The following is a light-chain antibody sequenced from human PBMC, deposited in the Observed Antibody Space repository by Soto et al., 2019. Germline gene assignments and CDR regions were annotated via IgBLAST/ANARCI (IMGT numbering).Light chain of an antibody. V-gene: IGLV2-14*03. CDR1: SVDVGGFEY. CDR3: SSYTSSNTYV. J-gene: IGLJ1*01. Sequence: QSVLTQPASVSGSPGQSIAISCTGTSVDVGGFEYVSWYQQHPGKVPKLMIYDVNNRPSGVSNRFSGSKSGNTASLTISGLQAEDEADYFCSSYTSSNTYVVGTGTKVTVL. CDR2: DVN.